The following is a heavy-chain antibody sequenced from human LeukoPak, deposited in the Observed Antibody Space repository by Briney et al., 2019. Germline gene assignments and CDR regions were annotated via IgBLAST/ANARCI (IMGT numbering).Heavy chain of an antibody. J-gene: IGHJ4*02. Sequence: GGSLRLSCAASGFTFSSYAMHWVRQAPGKGLEWVANIKQDGSEKYYVDSVKGRFTISRDNAKNSLYLQMNSLRAEDTAVYYCARDLAVAGTGSDYWGQGTLVTVSS. CDR3: ARDLAVAGTGSDY. CDR1: GFTFSSYA. V-gene: IGHV3-7*03. CDR2: IKQDGSEK. D-gene: IGHD6-19*01.